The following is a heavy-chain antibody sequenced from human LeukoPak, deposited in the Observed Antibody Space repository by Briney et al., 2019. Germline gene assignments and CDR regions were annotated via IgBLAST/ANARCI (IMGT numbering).Heavy chain of an antibody. J-gene: IGHJ4*02. V-gene: IGHV3-66*01. Sequence: PGGSLRLSCAASGITVTSNHMSWVRQAPGKELKWVSVIYSGGSTYYADSVKGRFTISRDNSKNTLYLQMDSLRTEDTAVYFCAKLYNYGYINWGQGTLVTVSS. CDR3: AKLYNYGYIN. CDR1: GITVTSNH. D-gene: IGHD5-18*01. CDR2: IYSGGST.